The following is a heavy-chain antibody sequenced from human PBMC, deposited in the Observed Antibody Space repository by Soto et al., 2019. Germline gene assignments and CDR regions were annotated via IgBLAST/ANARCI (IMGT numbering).Heavy chain of an antibody. Sequence: QVQLQESGPGLVKPSETLSLTCTVSAGSISSYYWSWIRQPPGKRLEWIGYIYYSGSTNYNPSLKRLVTISVDTSKNQFSLKLSSVTAADTAVYYCARSVQSSGWDSWFFDLWGRGTLVTVSS. CDR1: AGSISSYY. CDR3: ARSVQSSGWDSWFFDL. CDR2: IYYSGST. J-gene: IGHJ2*01. D-gene: IGHD6-19*01. V-gene: IGHV4-59*01.